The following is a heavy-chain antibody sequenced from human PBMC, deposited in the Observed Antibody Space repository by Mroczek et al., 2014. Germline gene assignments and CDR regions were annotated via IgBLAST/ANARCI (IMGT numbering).Heavy chain of an antibody. J-gene: IGHJ3*02. Sequence: QLVETGGGVVQPGRSLRLSCAASGFTFSSYGMHWVRQAPGKGLEWVAVISYDGSNKYYADSVKGRFTISRDNSKNTLYLQMNSLRAEDTAVYYCAKGWIVGAISDAFDIWGQGTMVTVSS. CDR3: AKGWIVGAISDAFDI. V-gene: IGHV3-30*18. CDR1: GFTFSSYG. CDR2: ISYDGSNK. D-gene: IGHD1-26*01.